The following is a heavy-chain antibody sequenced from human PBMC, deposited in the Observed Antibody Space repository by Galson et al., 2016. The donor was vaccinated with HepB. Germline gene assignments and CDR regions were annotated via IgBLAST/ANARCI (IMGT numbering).Heavy chain of an antibody. Sequence: SVKVSCKASGYIFTNYAMHWVRQAPGQRLELMGWISTGNENTKYSQNFQGRVAFIRDTSASTAYMELTSLRSEDTAVYYCAALDLGDYWGQGTLVTVSS. V-gene: IGHV1-3*04. CDR1: GYIFTNYA. D-gene: IGHD3-9*01. J-gene: IGHJ4*02. CDR3: AALDLGDY. CDR2: ISTGNENT.